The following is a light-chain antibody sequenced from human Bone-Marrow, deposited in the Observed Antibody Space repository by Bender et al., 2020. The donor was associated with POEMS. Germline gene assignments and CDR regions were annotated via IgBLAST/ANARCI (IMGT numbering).Light chain of an antibody. CDR3: CAYAGSGTWV. CDR1: SSDVGDYKYNH. J-gene: IGLJ3*02. CDR2: DVR. Sequence: QSALTQPRSVSGSPGQSVTISCSGTSSDVGDYKYNHISWYQQHPGKAPKLLIYDVRKRPSGVSNRFSGSKSDNTASLTISGLQAEDEADYYCCAYAGSGTWVFGGGTKLTVL. V-gene: IGLV2-11*01.